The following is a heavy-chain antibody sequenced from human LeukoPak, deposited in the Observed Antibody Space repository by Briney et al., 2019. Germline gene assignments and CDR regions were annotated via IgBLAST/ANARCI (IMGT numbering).Heavy chain of an antibody. D-gene: IGHD1-26*01. CDR2: ISSRSSLI. Sequence: GGSLRLSCAASGFTFSSYNMNWVRQAPGKGLEWVSYISSRSSLIYYADSVKGRFTISRDDAKNSLYLQMNSLRVEDSAVYYCVRDGTFDSWGQGTLVTVSS. J-gene: IGHJ4*02. CDR1: GFTFSSYN. V-gene: IGHV3-48*01. CDR3: VRDGTFDS.